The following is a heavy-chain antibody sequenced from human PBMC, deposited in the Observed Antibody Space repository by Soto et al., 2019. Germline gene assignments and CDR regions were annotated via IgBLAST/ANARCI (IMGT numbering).Heavy chain of an antibody. D-gene: IGHD6-19*01. CDR1: RVAFSKFI. CDR2: IIPIFGTA. J-gene: IGHJ6*02. CDR3: AKVRYSSPMGYYYGMDV. Sequence: SVKVSCKASRVAFSKFIVTWVRQAPGLGLEWVGGIIPIFGTANYAQKFQGRVTITADESTSTSYMEVNNLRSEDTAVYYCAKVRYSSPMGYYYGMDVWGQGXTVTVYS. V-gene: IGHV1-69*13.